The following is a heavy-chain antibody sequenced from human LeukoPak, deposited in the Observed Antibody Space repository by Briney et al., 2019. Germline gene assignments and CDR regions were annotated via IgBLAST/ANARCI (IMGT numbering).Heavy chain of an antibody. Sequence: PGGSLRLSCAASGFTFSTYWIHWVRQAPGKGLVWVSRINIDGSRTTYADSVKGRFTISRDNAKNTLYLQMNSLRAEDTAVYYCASDRCSSTSCSLGFLDVWGKGTTVTVSS. CDR3: ASDRCSSTSCSLGFLDV. V-gene: IGHV3-74*01. D-gene: IGHD2-2*01. CDR1: GFTFSTYW. CDR2: INIDGSRT. J-gene: IGHJ6*04.